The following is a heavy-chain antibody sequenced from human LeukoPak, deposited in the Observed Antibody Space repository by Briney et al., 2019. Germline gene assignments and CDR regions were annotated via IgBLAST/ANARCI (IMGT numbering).Heavy chain of an antibody. Sequence: GGSLRLSCAASGFTFSNYAMSWVRQAPGKGLEWVSSITGGGGTTYYADSVKSRFTISRDNSKNTLYLQLSSLRADDTAVYLCAKSYRTFGSSGFYHFDYWGPGTLVTVSS. V-gene: IGHV3-23*01. CDR2: ITGGGGTT. CDR3: AKSYRTFGSSGFYHFDY. D-gene: IGHD3-22*01. J-gene: IGHJ4*02. CDR1: GFTFSNYA.